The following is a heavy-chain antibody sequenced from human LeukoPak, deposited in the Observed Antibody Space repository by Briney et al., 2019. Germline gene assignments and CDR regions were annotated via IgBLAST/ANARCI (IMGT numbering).Heavy chain of an antibody. CDR3: ARDPGDYGASI. CDR1: GFTFSSYG. V-gene: IGHV3-30*03. CDR2: ISYDGSNK. J-gene: IGHJ3*02. D-gene: IGHD4-17*01. Sequence: GRSLRLSCAASGFTFSSYGMHWVRQAPGKGLEWVAVISYDGSNKYYADSVKGRFTISRDNSKNTLYLQMNSLRAEDTAVYYCARDPGDYGASIWGQGTMVTVSS.